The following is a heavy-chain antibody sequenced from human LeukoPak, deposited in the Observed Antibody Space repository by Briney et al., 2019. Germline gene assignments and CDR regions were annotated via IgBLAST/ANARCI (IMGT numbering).Heavy chain of an antibody. V-gene: IGHV4-59*08. CDR1: GGSISSYY. Sequence: PSETLSLTCTVSGGSISSYYWSWIRQPPGKGLEWIGYIYYSGSTNYNPSLKSRVTISVDTSKNQFSLKLSSVTAADTAVYYCARSGYSYGYDYFDYWGQGTLVTVSS. D-gene: IGHD5-18*01. J-gene: IGHJ4*02. CDR3: ARSGYSYGYDYFDY. CDR2: IYYSGST.